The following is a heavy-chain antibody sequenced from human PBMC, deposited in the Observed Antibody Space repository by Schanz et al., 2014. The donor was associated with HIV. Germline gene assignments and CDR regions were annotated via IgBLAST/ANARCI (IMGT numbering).Heavy chain of an antibody. Sequence: EVQLVESGGGLVKPGGSLRLSCAASGFTFMRHTMNWVRQAPGKGLERVSSISRGSSPIYNADSVKGRFTISRDNARTTLYLQITSPRAEDTAIYYGARASVDQHLLFEGLSWFGPWGQGTLVTVSS. J-gene: IGHJ5*02. CDR1: GFTFMRHT. D-gene: IGHD2-21*02. V-gene: IGHV3-21*02. CDR2: ISRGSSPI. CDR3: ARASVDQHLLFEGLSWFGP.